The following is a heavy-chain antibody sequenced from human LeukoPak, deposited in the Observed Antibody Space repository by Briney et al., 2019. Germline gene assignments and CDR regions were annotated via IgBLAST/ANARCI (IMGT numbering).Heavy chain of an antibody. CDR2: ISYDGSNK. CDR3: VKDQKYQLLYLFDY. J-gene: IGHJ4*02. CDR1: GFTFSTYG. V-gene: IGHV3-30*18. Sequence: GGSLRLSCAASGFTFSTYGMHWVRQAPGKGLEWVATISYDGSNKYYADSVKGRFTISRDNSKNTLYLQMNSLRAEDTAVYYCVKDQKYQLLYLFDYWGQGTLVTVSS. D-gene: IGHD2-2*02.